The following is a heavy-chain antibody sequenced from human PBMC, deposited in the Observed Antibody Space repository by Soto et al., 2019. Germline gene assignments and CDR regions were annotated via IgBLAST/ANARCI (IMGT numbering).Heavy chain of an antibody. D-gene: IGHD2-21*02. CDR3: AKRCGGDCYSWFGP. V-gene: IGHV3-30*18. J-gene: IGHJ5*02. Sequence: GGSVRLSXAACRFTFSSYGMHWVRQAPGKGLEWVAVISYDGSNKYCADSVKGRLTIYRDNSKNTLYLQMNSLRAEDTAVYYCAKRCGGDCYSWFGPWGQGTLVSVS. CDR2: ISYDGSNK. CDR1: RFTFSSYG.